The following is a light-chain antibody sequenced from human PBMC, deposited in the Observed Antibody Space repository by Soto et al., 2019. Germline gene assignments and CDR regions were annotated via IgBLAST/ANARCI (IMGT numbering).Light chain of an antibody. V-gene: IGKV2-28*01. Sequence: EIVMTQSPLSLPVTPGEPAPISCRSSQSLLHSNGYNYLDWYLQKPGQSPQLLIYLGSNRASGVPARFSGSGSGTDFTLEISGVGAENVGVYYCMRSLQTSTFGPGNKVDIK. CDR3: MRSLQTST. J-gene: IGKJ3*01. CDR2: LGS. CDR1: QSLLHSNGYNY.